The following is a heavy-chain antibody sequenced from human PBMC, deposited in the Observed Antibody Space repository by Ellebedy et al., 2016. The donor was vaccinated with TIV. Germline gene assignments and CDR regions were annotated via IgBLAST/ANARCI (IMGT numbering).Heavy chain of an antibody. CDR2: ISYDGSKK. V-gene: IGHV3-30*03. J-gene: IGHJ4*02. D-gene: IGHD3-22*01. Sequence: GESLKISXAASGFTFSTYGMHWVRQAPGKGLEWVAVISYDGSKKYYADSVKGRFTISRDNSKNTLDLQMNSLRAEDTAVYYCARDYYDSSGYSPFGYWGQGTLVTVSS. CDR1: GFTFSTYG. CDR3: ARDYYDSSGYSPFGY.